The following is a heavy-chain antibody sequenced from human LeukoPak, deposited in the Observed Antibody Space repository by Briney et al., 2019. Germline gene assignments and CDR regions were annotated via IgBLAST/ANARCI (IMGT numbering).Heavy chain of an antibody. D-gene: IGHD3-3*01. CDR3: ARRPPYYDFWSGYYDYY. J-gene: IGHJ4*02. CDR2: MNPNSGNT. V-gene: IGHV1-8*01. Sequence: ASVKVSCKASGYTFTSYDINWVRQATGQGLEWMGWMNPNSGNTGYAQKFQGRVTMTRNTSISTAYMELSSLRSEDTAVYYCARRPPYYDFWSGYYDYYWGQGTLVTVSS. CDR1: GYTFTSYD.